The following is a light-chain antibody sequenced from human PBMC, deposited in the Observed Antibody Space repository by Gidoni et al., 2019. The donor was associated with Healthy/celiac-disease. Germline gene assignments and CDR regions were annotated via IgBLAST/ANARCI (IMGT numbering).Light chain of an antibody. CDR1: QSVSSN. V-gene: IGKV3-15*01. Sequence: EIVMTQSPATLSVSPGERATLSCRASQSVSSNLAWYQQKPGQAPRLLIYGASTRATGIPARFRGSGSGTEFTLNISSLQSEDFVVYYCQQYNNWPPEYTFGQGTKLEIK. CDR2: GAS. CDR3: QQYNNWPPEYT. J-gene: IGKJ2*01.